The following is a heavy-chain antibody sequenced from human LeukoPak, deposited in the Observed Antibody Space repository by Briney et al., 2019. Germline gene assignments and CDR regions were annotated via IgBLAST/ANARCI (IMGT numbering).Heavy chain of an antibody. CDR3: ARVEYNWNDEGFDY. Sequence: SETLFLTCTVSGGSISSGDYYWSWIRQPPGKGLEWIGYIYYSGSTYYNPSLKSRVTISVDTSKNQFSLKLSSVTAADTAVYYCARVEYNWNDEGFDYWGQGTLVTVSS. CDR1: GGSISSGDYY. J-gene: IGHJ4*02. V-gene: IGHV4-30-4*08. D-gene: IGHD1-20*01. CDR2: IYYSGST.